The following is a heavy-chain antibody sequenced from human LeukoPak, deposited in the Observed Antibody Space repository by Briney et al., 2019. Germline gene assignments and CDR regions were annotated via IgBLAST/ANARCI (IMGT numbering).Heavy chain of an antibody. CDR2: LTHDGTT. D-gene: IGHD6-6*01. J-gene: IGHJ4*02. CDR1: GGSFSGYY. Sequence: SETLSLTCAVHGGSFSGYYWTWIRRPPGKGLEWIGVLTHDGTTHYNPSLKSRITISIDTSKNHFSLNLNSVTAADTAVYYCARGIWSSSSFGYWGQGTLVTVSS. V-gene: IGHV4-34*01. CDR3: ARGIWSSSSFGY.